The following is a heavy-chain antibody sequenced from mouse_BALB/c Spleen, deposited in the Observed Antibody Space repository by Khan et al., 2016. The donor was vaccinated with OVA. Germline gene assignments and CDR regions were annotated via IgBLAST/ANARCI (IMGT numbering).Heavy chain of an antibody. D-gene: IGHD2-1*01. CDR1: GFSLTSYG. CDR3: ARNYGNFVEYFDV. V-gene: IGHV2-9*02. CDR2: IGDGGST. Sequence: QVQLMQSGPGLVAPSQSLSITCTVSGFSLTSYGVHWVRQPPGKGLEWLGIIGDGGSTNYNSALMSRLRISKDNPKSQAFLKMNRMQTVDTAMHYCARNYGNFVEYFDVWGAGTTVTVSS. J-gene: IGHJ1*01.